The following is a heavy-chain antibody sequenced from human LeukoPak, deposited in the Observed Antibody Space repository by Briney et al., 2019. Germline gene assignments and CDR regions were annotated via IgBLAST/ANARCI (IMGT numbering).Heavy chain of an antibody. D-gene: IGHD4-23*01. CDR1: GGTFSSYA. Sequence: ASVKVSCKASGGTFSSYAISWVRQAPGQGLEWMGWINPNSGGTNYAQKFQGRVTMTRDTSISTAYMELSRLRSDDTAVYYCARLLVTTGVYWGQGTLVTVSS. V-gene: IGHV1-2*02. CDR2: INPNSGGT. CDR3: ARLLVTTGVY. J-gene: IGHJ4*02.